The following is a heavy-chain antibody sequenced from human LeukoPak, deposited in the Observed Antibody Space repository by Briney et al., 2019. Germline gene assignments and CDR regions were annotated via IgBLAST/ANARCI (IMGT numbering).Heavy chain of an antibody. V-gene: IGHV1-69*01. Sequence: SVKVSCKASGGTFSSYAISWVRQAPGQGLEWMGGILPIFGTANYAQKFQGRVTITADASTSTAYMELSSLRSEDTAVYYCARGNDSSGYYSDYWGQGTLVTVSS. D-gene: IGHD3-22*01. CDR2: ILPIFGTA. CDR1: GGTFSSYA. J-gene: IGHJ4*02. CDR3: ARGNDSSGYYSDY.